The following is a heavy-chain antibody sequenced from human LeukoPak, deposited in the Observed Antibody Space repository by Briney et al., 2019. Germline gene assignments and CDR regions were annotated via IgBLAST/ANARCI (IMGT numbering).Heavy chain of an antibody. V-gene: IGHV1-2*02. D-gene: IGHD1-26*01. Sequence: GASVKVSCKASGYTFTGYYMHWVRQAPGQGLEWMGWMNPNSGGTNYAQKFQGRVTMTRDTSISTAYMELSRLRSDDTAVYYCARDWEGLGEYWYFDLWGRGTLVTVSS. CDR2: MNPNSGGT. CDR1: GYTFTGYY. CDR3: ARDWEGLGEYWYFDL. J-gene: IGHJ2*01.